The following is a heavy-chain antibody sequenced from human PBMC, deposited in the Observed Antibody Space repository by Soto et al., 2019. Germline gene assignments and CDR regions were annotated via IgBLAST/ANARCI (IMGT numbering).Heavy chain of an antibody. CDR2: INHSGST. CDR3: ARRPRITMIVVVSPGWFDP. V-gene: IGHV4-34*01. CDR1: GGSFSGYY. Sequence: SETLSLTCAVYGGSFSGYYWSWIRQPPGKGLEWIGEINHSGSTNYNPSLKSGVTISVDTSKNQFSLKLSSVTAADTAVYYCARRPRITMIVVVSPGWFDPWGQGTLVTVSS. J-gene: IGHJ5*02. D-gene: IGHD3-22*01.